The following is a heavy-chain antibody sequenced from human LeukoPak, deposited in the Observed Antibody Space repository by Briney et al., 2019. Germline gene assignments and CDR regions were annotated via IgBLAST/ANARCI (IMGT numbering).Heavy chain of an antibody. CDR1: GGSFSGYY. V-gene: IGHV4-34*01. CDR3: ASLYSSSWYDYYYYGMDV. CDR2: INHSGST. J-gene: IGHJ6*02. D-gene: IGHD6-13*01. Sequence: PSETLSLTCAVYGGSFSGYYWSWIRQPPGKGLEWIGEINHSGSTNYNPSLKSRVTISVDTSKNQFSLKLSSVTAADTAGYYCASLYSSSWYDYYYYGMDVWGQGTTVTVSS.